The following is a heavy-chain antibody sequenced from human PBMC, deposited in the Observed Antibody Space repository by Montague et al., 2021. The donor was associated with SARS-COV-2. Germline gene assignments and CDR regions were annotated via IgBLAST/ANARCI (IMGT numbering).Heavy chain of an antibody. CDR3: ALGFDY. CDR2: IYYSGST. CDR1: GGSISSYY. J-gene: IGHJ4*02. D-gene: IGHD7-27*01. Sequence: SETLSLTCIVSGGSISSYYWSWIRQPPGKGLEWTGYIYYSGSTNYNPPLESRVTISVDKSKKQFSLKLSSVTAAATAVYYCALGFDYWGQGTLVTVSS. V-gene: IGHV4-59*01.